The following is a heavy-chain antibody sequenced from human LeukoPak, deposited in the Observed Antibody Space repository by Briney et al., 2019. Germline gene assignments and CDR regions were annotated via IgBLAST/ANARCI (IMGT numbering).Heavy chain of an antibody. V-gene: IGHV3-7*01. CDR2: IKQDGSEK. J-gene: IGHJ3*02. CDR3: ARVGAAGTSLVGAFDI. CDR1: GFTFSSYW. Sequence: SGGSLRLSCAASGFTFSSYWMSWVRQAPGKGLEWVANIKQDGSEKYYVDSVKGRFTISRDNAKNSLYLQMNSLRAEDTAVYYCARVGAAGTSLVGAFDIWGQGIMVTVSS. D-gene: IGHD6-13*01.